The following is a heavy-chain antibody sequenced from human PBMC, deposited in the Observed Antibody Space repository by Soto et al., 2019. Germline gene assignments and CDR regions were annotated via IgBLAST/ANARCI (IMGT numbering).Heavy chain of an antibody. J-gene: IGHJ5*02. V-gene: IGHV4-4*07. CDR1: GDSIRNYY. CDR3: ARFSNWFET. CDR2: IYTSGSP. Sequence: SETLSLTCTVSGDSIRNYYCSWIRQPAGKGLEWIGRIYTSGSPNYNPSLKSRVTMSVDTSKNQFSLKVNTVTAADTAVYYCARFSNWFETWGQGTLVTVSS.